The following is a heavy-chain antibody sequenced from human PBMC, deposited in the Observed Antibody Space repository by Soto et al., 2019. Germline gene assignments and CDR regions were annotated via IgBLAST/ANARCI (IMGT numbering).Heavy chain of an antibody. V-gene: IGHV2-26*01. CDR1: GFSLSNARMG. Sequence: QVTLKESGPVLVKPTETLTLTCTVSGFSLSNARMGVSWIRQPPGKALEWLAHIFSNDEKYYSTSLKSRVTISNATSQSQVVPTPTNLAPVDTATYYCARHGRGVGARPLDYWGQGTPVTVSS. CDR3: ARHGRGVGARPLDY. D-gene: IGHD1-26*01. CDR2: IFSNDEK. J-gene: IGHJ4*02.